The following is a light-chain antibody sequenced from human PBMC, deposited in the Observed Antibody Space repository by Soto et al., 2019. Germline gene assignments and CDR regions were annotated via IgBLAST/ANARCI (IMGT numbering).Light chain of an antibody. J-gene: IGKJ1*01. CDR2: AAS. Sequence: IQMTQSPSSLSASVGDSVTITCRASQNIKTYLNRYQQKPGMAPGFLIYAASNLQSGVPSRFGGSGSGTDFTLTISNLQPEDFATYYCVQHYNYPPTFGQGTKVDIK. CDR3: VQHYNYPPT. V-gene: IGKV1-6*01. CDR1: QNIKTY.